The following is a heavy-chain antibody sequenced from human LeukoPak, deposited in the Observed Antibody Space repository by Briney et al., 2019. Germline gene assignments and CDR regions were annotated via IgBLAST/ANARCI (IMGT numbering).Heavy chain of an antibody. D-gene: IGHD5-24*01. CDR1: GFTFSSYG. Sequence: GGTLRLSCAASGFTFSSYGMSWVRQAPGKGLEWVSAISGSGGSTYYADSVKGRFTISRDNSKNTLYLQMNSLRAEDTAVYYCAKGDGYNSVNAFDIWGQGTMVTVSS. CDR3: AKGDGYNSVNAFDI. V-gene: IGHV3-23*01. J-gene: IGHJ3*02. CDR2: ISGSGGST.